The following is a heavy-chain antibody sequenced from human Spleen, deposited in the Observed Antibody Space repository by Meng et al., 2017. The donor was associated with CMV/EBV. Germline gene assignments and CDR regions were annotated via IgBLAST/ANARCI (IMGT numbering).Heavy chain of an antibody. Sequence: FSDYHMTWIRQTPGKGLEWISYISGSGNFVYYADSVKGRFTISRDNAENSVHLQMTGLRAEDTAVYYCARVKVLLWFGEFSTGGMDVWGPGTMVTVSS. CDR1: FSDYH. CDR2: ISGSGNFV. CDR3: ARVKVLLWFGEFSTGGMDV. D-gene: IGHD3-10*01. V-gene: IGHV3-11*01. J-gene: IGHJ6*02.